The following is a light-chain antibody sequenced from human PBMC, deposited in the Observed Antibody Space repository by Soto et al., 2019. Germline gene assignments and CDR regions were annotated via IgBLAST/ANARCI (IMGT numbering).Light chain of an antibody. V-gene: IGLV2-14*01. CDR3: SSYTSSSTLDV. CDR1: SSDVGDNNY. CDR2: DVT. J-gene: IGLJ1*01. Sequence: QSALTQPASVSGSPGQSITISCTGTSSDVGDNNYVSWYQQHPGEAPKLMIYDVTHRPSGISNRFSGSKSGNTASLTISGLQAEDEADYYCSSYTSSSTLDVFGTGTKLTVL.